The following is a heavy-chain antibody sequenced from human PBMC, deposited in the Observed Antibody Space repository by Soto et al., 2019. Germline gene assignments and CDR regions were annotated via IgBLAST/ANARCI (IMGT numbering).Heavy chain of an antibody. CDR3: ARESRGYCSSTSCVQFDY. Sequence: GGSLRLSCAASGFTFSSYGMHWVRQAPGKGLEWVAVIWYDGSNKYYADSVKGRFTISRDNSKNTLYLQMNSLRAEDTAVYYCARESRGYCSSTSCVQFDYWGQGTLVTV. CDR1: GFTFSSYG. D-gene: IGHD2-2*01. CDR2: IWYDGSNK. V-gene: IGHV3-33*01. J-gene: IGHJ4*02.